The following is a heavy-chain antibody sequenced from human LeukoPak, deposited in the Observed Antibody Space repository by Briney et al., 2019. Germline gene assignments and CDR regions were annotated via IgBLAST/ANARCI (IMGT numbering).Heavy chain of an antibody. J-gene: IGHJ4*02. D-gene: IGHD2-8*01. V-gene: IGHV1-8*03. CDR3: ARGLPLGYCTYGVCYPPKHFDF. CDR2: VNSKSGNT. Sequence: ASVKVSCKASGDTFTNYDINWVRQAPGQGLEWMGWVNSKSGNTGYKQKFQARVTITRDTSMTTAYMELSSLTSDDTAVYFCARGLPLGYCTYGVCYPPKHFDFWGQGTLVTVSS. CDR1: GDTFTNYD.